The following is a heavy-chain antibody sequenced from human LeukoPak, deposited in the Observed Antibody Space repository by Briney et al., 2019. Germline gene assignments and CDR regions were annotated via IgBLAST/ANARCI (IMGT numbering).Heavy chain of an antibody. J-gene: IGHJ4*02. CDR2: ITPILGLI. Sequence: SSVKVSCKASGGTFINYAINWVRQAPGQGLEWMGRITPILGLINYAQKFQGRVTITADKSTSTGYMEVTGLRSDDTAIYYCARGRGSRTGYNGDYLDYWGQGTLVTVSS. D-gene: IGHD3/OR15-3a*01. V-gene: IGHV1-69*04. CDR3: ARGRGSRTGYNGDYLDY. CDR1: GGTFINYA.